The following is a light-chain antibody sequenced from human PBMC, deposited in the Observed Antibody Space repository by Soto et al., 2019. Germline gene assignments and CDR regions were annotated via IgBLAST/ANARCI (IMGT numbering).Light chain of an antibody. J-gene: IGLJ1*01. V-gene: IGLV2-14*01. Sequence: QSVPTQPASVSGSPGQSITISCTGTSSDVGLYDYVSWYQQHPAKAPQLMIYAVSNRPSGVSNRFSASKSGNTASPFISGLQAEDEADYYCSSYTSDSSYVFGSGTSSPS. CDR2: AVS. CDR1: SSDVGLYDY. CDR3: SSYTSDSSYV.